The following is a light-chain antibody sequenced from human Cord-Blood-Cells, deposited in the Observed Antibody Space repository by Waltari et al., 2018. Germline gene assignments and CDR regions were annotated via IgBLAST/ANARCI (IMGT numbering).Light chain of an antibody. V-gene: IGLV2-23*01. Sequence: QSALTQPASVSGSPGPSITISCTATSSDVGSYNLVSWYQQHPGKAPKLMIYEGSKRPSGFSNRFSGSKSGNTASLTISGLQAEDEADYYCCSYAGSSSWVFGGGTKLTVL. CDR3: CSYAGSSSWV. J-gene: IGLJ3*02. CDR2: EGS. CDR1: SSDVGSYNL.